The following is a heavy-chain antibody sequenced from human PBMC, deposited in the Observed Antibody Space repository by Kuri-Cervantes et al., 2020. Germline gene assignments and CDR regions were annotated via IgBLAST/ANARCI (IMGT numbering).Heavy chain of an antibody. CDR3: TRPHSSSWYTDAFDI. CDR1: GFTFSSYS. D-gene: IGHD6-13*01. J-gene: IGHJ3*02. V-gene: IGHV3-7*01. CDR2: IKQDGSEK. Sequence: GESLKISCAASGFTFSSYSMNWVRQAPGKGLEWVANIKQDGSEKYYVDSVKGRFTVSRDNAKNSLYLQMNSLSAGDTAVYYCTRPHSSSWYTDAFDIWGQGTMVTVSS.